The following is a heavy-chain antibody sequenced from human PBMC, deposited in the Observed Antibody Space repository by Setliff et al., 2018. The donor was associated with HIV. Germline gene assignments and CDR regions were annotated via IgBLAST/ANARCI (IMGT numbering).Heavy chain of an antibody. J-gene: IGHJ2*01. D-gene: IGHD1-26*01. V-gene: IGHV4-59*01. CDR1: GGSISSYY. CDR3: ARASGPGTYWYFDL. Sequence: PSETLSLTCTVSGGSISSYYWSWIRQPPGKGLEWIGYIYYSGSTNYNPSLKSRVTISVDTSKNQFSLKLSPVTAADTAVYYCARASGPGTYWYFDLWGRGTLGHRLL. CDR2: IYYSGST.